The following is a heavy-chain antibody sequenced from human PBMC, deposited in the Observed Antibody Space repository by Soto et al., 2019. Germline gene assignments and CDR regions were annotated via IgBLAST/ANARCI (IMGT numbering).Heavy chain of an antibody. CDR3: ARSYYDSSGYYSYWYFDL. CDR2: ISSRRSYI. J-gene: IGHJ2*01. V-gene: IGHV3-21*01. CDR1: GFTFRNYS. D-gene: IGHD3-22*01. Sequence: PGEPQILSWAAVGFTFRNYSMNWVLQEQGEGLEWVSSISSRRSYISYADSLKGRFTISRDNAKNSLYLQMNSLRAEDTAVYYCARSYYDSSGYYSYWYFDLWGRGPLVTVSS.